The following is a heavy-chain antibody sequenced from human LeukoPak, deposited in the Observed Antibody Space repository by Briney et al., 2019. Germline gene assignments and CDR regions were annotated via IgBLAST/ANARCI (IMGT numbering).Heavy chain of an antibody. CDR3: ARGPKGYCSGGSCYPYY. V-gene: IGHV4-59*12. Sequence: PSETLSLTCTVSGGSISSYYWSWIRQPPGKGLEWIGYIYYSGSTNYNPSLKSRVTISVDTSKNQFSLKLSSVTAADTAVYCCARGPKGYCSGGSCYPYYWGQGTLVTVSS. CDR1: GGSISSYY. CDR2: IYYSGST. D-gene: IGHD2-15*01. J-gene: IGHJ4*02.